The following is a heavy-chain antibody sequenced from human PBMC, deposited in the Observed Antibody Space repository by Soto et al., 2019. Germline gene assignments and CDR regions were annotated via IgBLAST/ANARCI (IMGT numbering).Heavy chain of an antibody. J-gene: IGHJ4*02. CDR3: ARRGSGSYYDY. Sequence: EVQLLESGGGLVQPGGSLRLSCAASGFTFSSYAMRWVRQGPVKGLEWVSAISGSGGSTYYADSVKGRFTISRDNSKNTLYLQMNSLRAEDTAVYYCARRGSGSYYDYWGQGTLFTVSS. V-gene: IGHV3-23*01. CDR2: ISGSGGST. D-gene: IGHD1-26*01. CDR1: GFTFSSYA.